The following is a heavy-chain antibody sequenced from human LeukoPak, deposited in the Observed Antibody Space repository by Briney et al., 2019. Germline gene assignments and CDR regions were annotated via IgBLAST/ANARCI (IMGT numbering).Heavy chain of an antibody. V-gene: IGHV3-33*01. CDR1: GFIFSSYA. CDR2: IWADGSNK. D-gene: IGHD6-19*01. CDR3: AIETAEAGSKRWQTFDF. Sequence: SGGSLRLSCAASGFIFSSYAMHWVRQAPGKGLEWMAVIWADGSNKYYTDSVKGRFTISRDNSKDTLYLQMNSLRAEDTAMYYCAIETAEAGSKRWQTFDFWGQGTPVTVSS. J-gene: IGHJ4*02.